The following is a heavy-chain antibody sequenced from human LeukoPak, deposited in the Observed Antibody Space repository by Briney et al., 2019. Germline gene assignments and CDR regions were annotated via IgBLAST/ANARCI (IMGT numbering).Heavy chain of an antibody. D-gene: IGHD5-24*01. Sequence: ASVKVSCKASGYTFTSYGISWVRQAPGQGLEWMGWISAYNGTTNYAQKLQGRVTMTTDTSTSTAYMELRSLRSEDTAVYYCARDRREGWLQLFLTESGGFDYWGQGTLVTVSS. CDR1: GYTFTSYG. J-gene: IGHJ4*02. V-gene: IGHV1-18*01. CDR2: ISAYNGTT. CDR3: ARDRREGWLQLFLTESGGFDY.